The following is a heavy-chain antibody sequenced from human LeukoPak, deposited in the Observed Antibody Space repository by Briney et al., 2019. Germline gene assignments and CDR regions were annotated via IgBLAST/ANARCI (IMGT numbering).Heavy chain of an antibody. D-gene: IGHD3-9*01. Sequence: GESLKISCQGSAYIFTSHWIGWVRQLPGKGLEWMGIIYPGDSDTRYSPSFQGQVTISADKSITTVYLQWSSLKASDTAMYYCATSSTGTPPGGHWGQGTLVTVSS. CDR2: IYPGDSDT. CDR1: AYIFTSHW. J-gene: IGHJ4*02. V-gene: IGHV5-51*01. CDR3: ATSSTGTPPGGH.